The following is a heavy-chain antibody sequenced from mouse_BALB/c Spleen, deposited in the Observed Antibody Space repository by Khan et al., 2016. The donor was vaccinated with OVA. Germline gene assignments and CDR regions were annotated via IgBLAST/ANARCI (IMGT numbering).Heavy chain of an antibody. CDR2: IDPSDSET. CDR3: ARRPCGNYGLAY. Sequence: VQLQESGPQLVRPGASVKISCKASGYSFTSYWMHWVKQRPGQGLEWIGMIDPSDSETRLNQKFKDKATLTVDKSSSTAYMQLSSPTSEDSAVYYCARRPCGNYGLAYWCQGTLVTVSA. V-gene: IGHV1S126*01. CDR1: GYSFTSYW. D-gene: IGHD2-1*01. J-gene: IGHJ3*01.